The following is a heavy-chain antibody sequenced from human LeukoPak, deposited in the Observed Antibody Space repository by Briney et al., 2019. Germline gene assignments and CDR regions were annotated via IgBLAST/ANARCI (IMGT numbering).Heavy chain of an antibody. CDR1: GFTFRSYA. Sequence: PGGSLRLSCAASGFTFRSYAMNWVRQAPGKGLEWVSVISGSGSSTYYADSVKGRFTISRDNSKNTLYLQMNSLRAEDTAVYYCAKGPRTVRFGDRHKGMFDYWGQGTLVTVSS. CDR3: AKGPRTVRFGDRHKGMFDY. D-gene: IGHD3-10*01. CDR2: ISGSGSST. J-gene: IGHJ4*02. V-gene: IGHV3-23*01.